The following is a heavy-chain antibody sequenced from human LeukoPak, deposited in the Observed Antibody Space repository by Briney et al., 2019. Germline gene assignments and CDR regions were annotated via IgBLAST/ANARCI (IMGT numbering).Heavy chain of an antibody. CDR2: IITILGIA. J-gene: IGHJ4*02. D-gene: IGHD3-22*01. V-gene: IGHV1-69*10. Sequence: ASVKVTCKASGGTFINYAINWVRQAPGQGLEWMGGIITILGIANYAQKFQGRVTITADESTTTAYMELSSLRSEDTAVYYCARPWDSGGYFGSRLDYWGQGTLVTVSS. CDR3: ARPWDSGGYFGSRLDY. CDR1: GGTFINYA.